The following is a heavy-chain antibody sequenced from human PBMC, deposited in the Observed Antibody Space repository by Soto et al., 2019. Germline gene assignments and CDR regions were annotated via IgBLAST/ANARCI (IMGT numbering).Heavy chain of an antibody. CDR3: ARGVGKWLQFRFDP. Sequence: QVQLQESGPGLVKPSQTLSLTCTVSGGSISRGGYYWSWIRQHPGKGLEWIGYVYYTGPTYSSPSLKNRVSISFDTSKNQFSLKLTSVTAADSAVYYCARGVGKWLQFRFDPWGQGTLVTVSS. J-gene: IGHJ5*02. CDR1: GGSISRGGYY. V-gene: IGHV4-31*03. CDR2: VYYTGPT. D-gene: IGHD6-19*01.